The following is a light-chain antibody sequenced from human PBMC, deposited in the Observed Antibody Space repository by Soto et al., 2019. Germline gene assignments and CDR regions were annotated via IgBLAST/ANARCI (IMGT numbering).Light chain of an antibody. CDR1: SSDVGSYNS. J-gene: IGLJ1*01. Sequence: QSVLNQPPSVSGTPGQSVTIPCPGTSSDVGSYNSVSWYQTHPGTDPKVMIYEVSNRPSGVPDRFSGSKSGNTASLSISGLQPDVEAEYNCSSSTSSNTYSFGTATRSPS. CDR3: SSSTSSNTYS. CDR2: EVS. V-gene: IGLV2-18*02.